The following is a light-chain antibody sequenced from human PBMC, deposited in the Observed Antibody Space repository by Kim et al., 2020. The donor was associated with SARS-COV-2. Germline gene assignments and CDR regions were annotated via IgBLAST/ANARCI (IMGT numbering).Light chain of an antibody. Sequence: YELTQPPSVSVSPGQTASITCSGDKLGDKYACWYQQKPGQSPVLVIYQDSKRPSGIPERFSGSNSGNTATLTISGTQAMDEADYYCQAWDSSTAPYYVFGTGTKVTVL. CDR3: QAWDSSTAPYYV. V-gene: IGLV3-1*01. CDR2: QDS. J-gene: IGLJ1*01. CDR1: KLGDKY.